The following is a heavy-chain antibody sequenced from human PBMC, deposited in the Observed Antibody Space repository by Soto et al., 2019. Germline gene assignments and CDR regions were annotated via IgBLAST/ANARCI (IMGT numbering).Heavy chain of an antibody. CDR2: IIPIFGTA. CDR1: GGTFSSYA. V-gene: IGHV1-69*01. CDR3: ASTPFPYDFIIHTTPDFDY. D-gene: IGHD3-3*01. Sequence: QVQLVQSGAEVKKPGSSVKVSCKASGGTFSSYAISWVRQAPGQGLEWMGGIIPIFGTANYAQKFQGRVTITADETTRTGYRELSSLISEDTAVYYCASTPFPYDFIIHTTPDFDYWGQGTLVTVSS. J-gene: IGHJ4*02.